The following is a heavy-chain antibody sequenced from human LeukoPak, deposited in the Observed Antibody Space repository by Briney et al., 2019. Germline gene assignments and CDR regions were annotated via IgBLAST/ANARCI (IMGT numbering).Heavy chain of an antibody. CDR3: AKDHYYYGSGIYFMHYFDY. CDR2: ISYDGSNK. J-gene: IGHJ4*02. CDR1: GFTFSTYG. D-gene: IGHD3-10*01. V-gene: IGHV3-30*18. Sequence: PGGSLRLSCAASGFTFSTYGMHWVRQAPGKALEWVADISYDGSNKYYADSVKGRFTISRENSKNTLHLQMNSLRAEDTAVYYCAKDHYYYGSGIYFMHYFDYWGQGTLVTVSS.